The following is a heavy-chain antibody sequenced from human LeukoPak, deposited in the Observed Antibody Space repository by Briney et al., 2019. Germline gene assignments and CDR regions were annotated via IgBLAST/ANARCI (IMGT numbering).Heavy chain of an antibody. J-gene: IGHJ5*02. Sequence: GGSLRLSCAASGFTFSSCGMHWVRQAPGKGLEWVAVIWYDGSNKYYADSVKGRFTISRDNSKNTLYLQMNSLRAEDTAVYYCARDSRGGLLELPSNWFDPWGQGTLVTVSS. CDR1: GFTFSSCG. D-gene: IGHD1-7*01. V-gene: IGHV3-33*01. CDR3: ARDSRGGLLELPSNWFDP. CDR2: IWYDGSNK.